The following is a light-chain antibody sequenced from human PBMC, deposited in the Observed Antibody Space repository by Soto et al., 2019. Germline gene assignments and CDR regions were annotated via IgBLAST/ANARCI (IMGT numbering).Light chain of an antibody. CDR1: SRVVGGFDY. CDR3: CSYTSSNTYV. V-gene: IGLV2-14*03. Sequence: SVLTQPASVSGSFGQSITISCTGTSRVVGGFDYVSWYQHQPGKAPKLIIYDVTSRPSGVSSHFSGSKSGNTASLTISGLLAEDEADYHCCSYTSSNTYVFGTGTKVTVL. J-gene: IGLJ1*01. CDR2: DVT.